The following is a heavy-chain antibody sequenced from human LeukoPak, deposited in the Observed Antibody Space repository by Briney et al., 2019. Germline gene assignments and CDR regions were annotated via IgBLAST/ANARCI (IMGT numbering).Heavy chain of an antibody. V-gene: IGHV4-61*02. Sequence: SETLSLTCTVSGGSISSGSYYWSWIRQPAGKGLEWIGRIYTSGSTNYDPSLKSRVTISVDTSKNQFSLKLSSVTAADTAVYYCAGVGIAAAEGLDYWGQGTLVTVSS. D-gene: IGHD6-13*01. CDR1: GGSISSGSYY. CDR2: IYTSGST. CDR3: AGVGIAAAEGLDY. J-gene: IGHJ4*02.